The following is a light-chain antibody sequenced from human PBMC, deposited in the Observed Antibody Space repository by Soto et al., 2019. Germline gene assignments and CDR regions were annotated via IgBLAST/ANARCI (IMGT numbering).Light chain of an antibody. V-gene: IGLV2-14*01. CDR3: SSYTTSDTLV. Sequence: QSVLNQPASVSGSPGQSITISCSGTYSDVGAYNSVAWYQRHPGRAPKLLISEVSNRPSGISNRFSGSKSGDTASLTISGLQAEDEADYYCSSYTTSDTLVFGGGTKLTVL. CDR2: EVS. CDR1: YSDVGAYNS. J-gene: IGLJ2*01.